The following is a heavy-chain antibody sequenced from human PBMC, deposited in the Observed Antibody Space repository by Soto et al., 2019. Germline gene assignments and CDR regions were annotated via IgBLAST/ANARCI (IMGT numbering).Heavy chain of an antibody. CDR2: IYYSGST. Sequence: QLQLQESGPGLVKPSETLSLTCTVSGGSISSSSYYWGWIRQPPGKGLEWIGSIYYSGSTYYNPPLQSRVTISVDTSKNQFSLKLSSVTAADTAVYYCARHEKFGNAFDIWGQGTMVTVSS. CDR1: GGSISSSSYY. J-gene: IGHJ3*02. V-gene: IGHV4-39*01. D-gene: IGHD3-10*01. CDR3: ARHEKFGNAFDI.